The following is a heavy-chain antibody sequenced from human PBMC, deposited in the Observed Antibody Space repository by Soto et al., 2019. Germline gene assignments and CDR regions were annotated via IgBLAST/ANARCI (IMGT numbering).Heavy chain of an antibody. CDR1: VGSISIGSSY. J-gene: IGHJ3*01. Sequence: PSETLSLTCTVSVGSISIGSSYWSWIRQQPGKGLEWIGYIHYSGGASYAPSLKSRVFMSVDTSKSQFSLQLSSVTAADTAVYYCARADYGETTDGFDVWGQGTTVTVSS. D-gene: IGHD4-17*01. V-gene: IGHV4-31*03. CDR3: ARADYGETTDGFDV. CDR2: IHYSGGA.